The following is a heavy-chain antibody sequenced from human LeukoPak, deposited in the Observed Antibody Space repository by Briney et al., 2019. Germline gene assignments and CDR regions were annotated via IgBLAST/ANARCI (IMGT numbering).Heavy chain of an antibody. V-gene: IGHV3-7*01. Sequence: GGSLRLSGAASGFTLSSYWMSWVRQAPGKGLEGVANIKQDGSEKYYVDSVKGRFTISRDNAKNSLYLQMNSLRAEDTAVYYCARRWSSSLNHYFDYWGQGTLVTVSS. J-gene: IGHJ4*02. D-gene: IGHD6-13*01. CDR1: GFTLSSYW. CDR3: ARRWSSSLNHYFDY. CDR2: IKQDGSEK.